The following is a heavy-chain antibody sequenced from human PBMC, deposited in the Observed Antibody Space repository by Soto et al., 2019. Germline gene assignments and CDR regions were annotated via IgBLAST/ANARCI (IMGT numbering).Heavy chain of an antibody. J-gene: IGHJ4*02. CDR1: GFTFSNYA. CDR3: AKGPSLGEWPPRGFDF. Sequence: EVQLLESGGDLVQPGGSLRLSCAASGFTFSNYALNWVRQAPGKGLEWVSLISATGGSTYYADSVQGRFTISRDNSKSTLYLQMNSLRAEDTAVYYCAKGPSLGEWPPRGFDFWGQGTLVTVSS. CDR2: ISATGGST. D-gene: IGHD3-16*01. V-gene: IGHV3-23*01.